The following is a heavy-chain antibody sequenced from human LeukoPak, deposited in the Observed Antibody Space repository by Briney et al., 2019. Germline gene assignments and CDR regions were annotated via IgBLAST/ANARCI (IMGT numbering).Heavy chain of an antibody. J-gene: IGHJ6*04. CDR2: IIPIFGTA. D-gene: IGHD2-2*01. V-gene: IGHV1-69*01. CDR1: GGTFSSYA. CDR3: ARGDSYCTTTSCYYHGMDV. Sequence: GSSVKVSCKASGGTFSSYAISWVRQAPGQGLEWMGGIIPIFGTANYAQKFQGRVTITADESTSTAYMELTSLRSDDTAVYYCARGDSYCTTTSCYYHGMDVWGKGTTVTVS.